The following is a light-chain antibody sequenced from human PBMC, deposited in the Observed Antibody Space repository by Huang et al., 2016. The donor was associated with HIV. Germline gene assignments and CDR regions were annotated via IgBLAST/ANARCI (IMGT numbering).Light chain of an antibody. CDR3: QQYNRYSHT. V-gene: IGKV1-5*03. Sequence: DLQMTQSPSTLAASVGNRVTITCRASQSISSWLAWYQQKPGKAPKVLIDKASSLESGVPSRFRGIGSGTEVTLTISSLQPDDFATYYCQQYNRYSHTFGQGTNLEIK. J-gene: IGKJ2*01. CDR1: QSISSW. CDR2: KAS.